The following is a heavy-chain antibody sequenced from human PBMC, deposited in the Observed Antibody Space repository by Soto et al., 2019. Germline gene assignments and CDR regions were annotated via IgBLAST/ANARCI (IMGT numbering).Heavy chain of an antibody. CDR2: INHSGST. Sequence: LSLTCAVYGGSFSGYYWSWIRQPPGKGLEWIGEINHSGSTNYNPSLKSRVTMSVDTSKNQFSLKLSSVTAADTAVYYCARDRKQQLVRYWFDPWGQGTLVTVSS. D-gene: IGHD6-13*01. J-gene: IGHJ5*02. CDR3: ARDRKQQLVRYWFDP. CDR1: GGSFSGYY. V-gene: IGHV4-34*01.